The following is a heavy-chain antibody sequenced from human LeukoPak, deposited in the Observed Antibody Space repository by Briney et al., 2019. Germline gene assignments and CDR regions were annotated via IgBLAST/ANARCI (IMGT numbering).Heavy chain of an antibody. Sequence: PGGSLRLSCAASGFTFSSYGMHWVRQAPGKGLEWVAVISYDGSNKYYADSVKGRFTISKDNSKNTLYLQMNSLRAGDTAVYYCAKDQRRGYSLDYWGQGTLVTVSS. D-gene: IGHD5-18*01. CDR3: AKDQRRGYSLDY. CDR2: ISYDGSNK. J-gene: IGHJ4*02. V-gene: IGHV3-30*18. CDR1: GFTFSSYG.